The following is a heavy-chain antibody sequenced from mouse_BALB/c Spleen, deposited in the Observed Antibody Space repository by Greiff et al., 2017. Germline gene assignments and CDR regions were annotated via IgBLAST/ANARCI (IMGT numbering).Heavy chain of an antibody. CDR1: GFSLTSYG. Sequence: QVQLKESGPGLVAPSQSLSITCTVSGFSLTSYGVHWVRQPPGKGLEWLGVIWAGGSTNYNSALMSRLSISKDNSKSQVFLKRNSLQTDDTAMYYCARHPSSTTNAMDYWGQGTSVTVSS. V-gene: IGHV2-9*02. CDR3: ARHPSSTTNAMDY. D-gene: IGHD1-1*01. J-gene: IGHJ4*01. CDR2: IWAGGST.